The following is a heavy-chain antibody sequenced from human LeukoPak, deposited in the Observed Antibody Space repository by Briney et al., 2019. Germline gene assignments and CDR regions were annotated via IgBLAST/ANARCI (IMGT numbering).Heavy chain of an antibody. V-gene: IGHV4-39*07. D-gene: IGHD3-22*01. J-gene: IGHJ6*03. CDR1: GGSISSSSYY. CDR3: ARGAGSGSYYMDV. Sequence: SETLSLTCTVSGGSISSSSYYWGWIRQPPGEGLEWIGSIYYSGSTYYNPSLKSRVTISVDTSKNQFSLKLSSVTAADTAVYYCARGAGSGSYYMDVWGKGTTVTVSS. CDR2: IYYSGST.